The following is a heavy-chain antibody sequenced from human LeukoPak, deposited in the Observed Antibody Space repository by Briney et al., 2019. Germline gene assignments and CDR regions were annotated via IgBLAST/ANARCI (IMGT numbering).Heavy chain of an antibody. V-gene: IGHV4-39*01. CDR1: GGSISSSSYY. Sequence: KPSETLSLTCTVSGGSISSSSYYWGWIRQPPGKGLEWIGSIYYSGSTYYNPSLKSRVTISVDTSKNQFSLKLSSVTAADTAVYYCARGFGYCSSTSCYVPYYYYYYYMDVWGKGTTVTISS. CDR3: ARGFGYCSSTSCYVPYYYYYYYMDV. D-gene: IGHD2-2*01. CDR2: IYYSGST. J-gene: IGHJ6*03.